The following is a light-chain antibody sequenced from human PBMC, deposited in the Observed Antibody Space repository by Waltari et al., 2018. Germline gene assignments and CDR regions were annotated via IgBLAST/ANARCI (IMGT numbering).Light chain of an antibody. CDR1: ETVDIY. Sequence: EVVLTQSPATLSLSPGESATLSCRASETVDIYVAWYQHKPGQAPRLLIYEASYRAAGTPARLSGRGAGTDSTLTINSLGPEDSAIYYCQQRRKWPPITFGQGTRLDIK. CDR3: QQRRKWPPIT. V-gene: IGKV3-11*01. J-gene: IGKJ5*01. CDR2: EAS.